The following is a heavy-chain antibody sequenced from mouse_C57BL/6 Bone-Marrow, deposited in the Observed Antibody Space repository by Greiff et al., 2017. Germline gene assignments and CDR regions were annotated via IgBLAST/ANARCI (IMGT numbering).Heavy chain of an antibody. CDR1: GFTFSNYW. Sequence: EVKVEESGGGLVQPGGSMKLSCVASGFTFSNYWMNWVRQSPEKGLEWVAQIRLKSDNYATHYAESVKGRFTISRDDSKSSVYLQMNNLRAEDTGIYYCTVYGRRDYWGQGTTLTVSS. J-gene: IGHJ2*01. D-gene: IGHD1-1*01. V-gene: IGHV6-3*01. CDR3: TVYGRRDY. CDR2: IRLKSDNYAT.